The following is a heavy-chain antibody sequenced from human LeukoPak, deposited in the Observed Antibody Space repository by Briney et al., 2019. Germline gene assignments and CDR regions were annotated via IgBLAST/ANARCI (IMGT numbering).Heavy chain of an antibody. CDR3: ARDPEGYYDYVSGSYRYTRDLDY. Sequence: GGSLRLSCAASGFTFSSYSMNWVRQAPGKGLEWVSSISSSSSYIYYADLVKGRFTISRDNAQNSLYLQMNTLGAEDTAVYYCARDPEGYYDYVSGSYRYTRDLDYWGQGTLVTVSS. CDR2: ISSSSSYI. J-gene: IGHJ4*02. D-gene: IGHD3-16*02. CDR1: GFTFSSYS. V-gene: IGHV3-21*03.